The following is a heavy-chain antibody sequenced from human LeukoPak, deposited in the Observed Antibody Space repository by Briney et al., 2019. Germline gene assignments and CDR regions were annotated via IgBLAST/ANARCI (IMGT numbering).Heavy chain of an antibody. CDR1: GCTFSSYW. J-gene: IGHJ4*02. Sequence: GGSLRLSCAASGCTFSSYWMSWVRQAPGKGLEGVANINQDGSEKYYVDSVKGRFTISRDNAKNSLYLQMNSLRAEDTAVYYCARGRGSYGYYFDYWGQGTLVTVSS. CDR2: INQDGSEK. D-gene: IGHD1-26*01. V-gene: IGHV3-7*01. CDR3: ARGRGSYGYYFDY.